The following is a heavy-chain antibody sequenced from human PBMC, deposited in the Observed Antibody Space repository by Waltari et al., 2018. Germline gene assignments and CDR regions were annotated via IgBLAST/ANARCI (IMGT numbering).Heavy chain of an antibody. CDR3: TRFPDDYSNSFDY. D-gene: IGHD4-4*01. CDR1: GFTLRDSA. CDR2: ISNDGKIE. Sequence: QVQLVESGGGVVQPGRSLRLSCAASGFTLRDSAMHWVRQAPGKGLEWLANISNDGKIEHYADSAKGRFTISRDNAKNMLYLQLNSLRPQDTAVYYCTRFPDDYSNSFDYWGQGTLITVSS. V-gene: IGHV3-30*03. J-gene: IGHJ4*02.